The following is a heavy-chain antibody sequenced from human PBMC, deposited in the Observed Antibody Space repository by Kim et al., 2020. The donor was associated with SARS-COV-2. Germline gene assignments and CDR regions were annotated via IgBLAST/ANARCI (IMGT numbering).Heavy chain of an antibody. CDR3: ARELGYCSSTSCYANYYYYGMDV. Sequence: GGSLRLSCAASGFTFSSYSMNWVRQAPGKGLEWVSSISSSSSYIYYADSVKGRFTISRDNAKNSLYLQMNSLRAEDTAVYYCARELGYCSSTSCYANYYYYGMDVWGQGTTVTVSS. V-gene: IGHV3-21*01. CDR1: GFTFSSYS. CDR2: ISSSSSYI. J-gene: IGHJ6*02. D-gene: IGHD2-2*01.